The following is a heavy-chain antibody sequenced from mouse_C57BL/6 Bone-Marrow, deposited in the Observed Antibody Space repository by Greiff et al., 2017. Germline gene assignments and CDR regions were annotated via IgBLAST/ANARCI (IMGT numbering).Heavy chain of an antibody. CDR2: IDPSDSYT. Sequence: QVQLQQPGAELVMPGASVKLSCKASGYTFTSYWMHWVKQRPGQGLEWLGEIDPSDSYTNYNQKFKGKSTLTVDKSSSTAYMQLSSLTSEDSAVYYCARSGDYGDYYAMDYWGQGTSVTVSS. CDR1: GYTFTSYW. CDR3: ARSGDYGDYYAMDY. V-gene: IGHV1-69*01. D-gene: IGHD2-4*01. J-gene: IGHJ4*01.